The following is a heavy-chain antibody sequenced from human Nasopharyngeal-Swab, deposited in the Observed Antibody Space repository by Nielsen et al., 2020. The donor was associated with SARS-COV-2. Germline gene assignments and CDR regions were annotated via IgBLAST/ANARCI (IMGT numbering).Heavy chain of an antibody. CDR1: GCTFTGYY. J-gene: IGHJ4*02. D-gene: IGHD6-13*01. Sequence: VKVSCKASGCTFTGYYMHWVRQAPGQGLEWMGRINPNSGNTGYAQKFQGRVTMTRNTSISTAYMELSSLRSEDTAVYYCASIRAAGTRWGQGTLVTVSS. CDR3: ASIRAAGTR. CDR2: INPNSGNT. V-gene: IGHV1-8*02.